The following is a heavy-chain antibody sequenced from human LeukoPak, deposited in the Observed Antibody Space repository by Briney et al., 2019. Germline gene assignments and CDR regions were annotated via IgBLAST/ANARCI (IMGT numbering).Heavy chain of an antibody. CDR2: IYRSGSP. D-gene: IGHD1-14*01. CDR3: AREILGGFNPGAY. V-gene: IGHV4-4*02. CDR1: LDSTTSNF. J-gene: IGHJ4*02. Sequence: SETLSLTCTVSLDSTTSNFWSWVRQPPGKGLEWIGEIYRSGSPNYNPSLQSRVTISIDRSRNQIVLELSSVTAADTAVYYCAREILGGFNPGAYWGQGILVTVSS.